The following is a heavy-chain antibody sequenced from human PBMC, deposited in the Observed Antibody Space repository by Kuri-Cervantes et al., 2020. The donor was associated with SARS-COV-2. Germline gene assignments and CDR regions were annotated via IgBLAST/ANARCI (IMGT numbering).Heavy chain of an antibody. CDR3: ARAEGAMLPGSLRFLEWLDPYYFDY. CDR1: GYTFTSYD. Sequence: ASVKVSCKASGYTFTSYDMHWVRQAPGQGLEWMGIINPSGGSTSYAQKFQGRVTMTRDTSTSTVYMELSSLRSEDTAVYYCARAEGAMLPGSLRFLEWLDPYYFDYWGQGTLVTVSS. D-gene: IGHD3-3*01. V-gene: IGHV1-46*01. J-gene: IGHJ4*02. CDR2: INPSGGST.